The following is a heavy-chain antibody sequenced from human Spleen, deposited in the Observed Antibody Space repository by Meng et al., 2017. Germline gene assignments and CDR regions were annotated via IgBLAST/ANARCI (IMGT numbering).Heavy chain of an antibody. CDR1: GYTFTNFG. D-gene: IGHD6-19*01. Sequence: ASVKVSCKASGYTFTNFGITWVRQAPGQGLEWMGWISAYNGNTNHAQKLQGRVTMTTDTSTSTAYLELRSLRSDDTAVYYCVRDSVAGTARDDYYYYYGMDVWGQGTTVTVSS. J-gene: IGHJ6*02. V-gene: IGHV1-18*01. CDR2: ISAYNGNT. CDR3: VRDSVAGTARDDYYYYYGMDV.